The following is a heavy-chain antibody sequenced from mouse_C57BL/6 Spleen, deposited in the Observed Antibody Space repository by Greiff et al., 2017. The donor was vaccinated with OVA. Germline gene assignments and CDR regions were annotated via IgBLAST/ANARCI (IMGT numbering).Heavy chain of an antibody. D-gene: IGHD1-1*01. Sequence: EVKLMESGGGLVQPGGSMKLSCVASGFTFSNYWMNWVRQSPEKGLEWVAQIRLKSDNYATHYAESVKGRFTISRDDSKRSVYLQMNNLRAEDTGIYYCTGPITTVVFDYWGQGTTLTVSS. CDR1: GFTFSNYW. CDR2: IRLKSDNYAT. J-gene: IGHJ2*01. CDR3: TGPITTVVFDY. V-gene: IGHV6-3*01.